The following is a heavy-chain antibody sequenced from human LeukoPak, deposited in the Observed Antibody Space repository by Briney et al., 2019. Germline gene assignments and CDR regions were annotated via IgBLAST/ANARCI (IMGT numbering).Heavy chain of an antibody. J-gene: IGHJ4*02. D-gene: IGHD4-17*01. CDR3: AKDLHDYGDYYFDY. CDR1: GFTFSSYG. CDR2: IRYDGSNK. Sequence: GGSLRLSCAASGFTFSSYGMHWVRQALGKGLEWVAFIRYDGSNKYYADSVKGRFTISRDNSKNTLYLQMNSLRAEDTAVYYCAKDLHDYGDYYFDYWGQGTLVTVSS. V-gene: IGHV3-30*02.